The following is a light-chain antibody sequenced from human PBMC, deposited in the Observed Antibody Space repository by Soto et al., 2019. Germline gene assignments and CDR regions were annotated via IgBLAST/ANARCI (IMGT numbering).Light chain of an antibody. CDR3: QQSYTTPWT. V-gene: IGKV1-39*01. J-gene: IGKJ1*01. CDR1: QSITSY. CDR2: AAS. Sequence: DIQMTQSPSSLSASVGDRVTITCRARQSITSYLNWYQQKPGKAPQLLIYAASSLQSGVPSRFSGRGSGTYFTLTISSLQPEDFATYVCQQSYTTPWTFGQGTEVEVK.